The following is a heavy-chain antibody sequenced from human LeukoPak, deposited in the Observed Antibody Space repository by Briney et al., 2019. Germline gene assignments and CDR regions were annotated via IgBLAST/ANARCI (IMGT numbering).Heavy chain of an antibody. CDR2: INHSGST. CDR3: ARVGPYYDFWSYYYYYMDV. V-gene: IGHV4-34*01. D-gene: IGHD3-3*01. CDR1: GGSFSGYY. J-gene: IGHJ6*03. Sequence: PSETLSLTCAVYGGSFSGYYWSWIRQPPGKGLEWIGEINHSGSTNYNPSLKSRVTISVDTSKNQFSLKLSSVTAADTAVYYCARVGPYYDFWSYYYYYMDVWGKGTTVTVSS.